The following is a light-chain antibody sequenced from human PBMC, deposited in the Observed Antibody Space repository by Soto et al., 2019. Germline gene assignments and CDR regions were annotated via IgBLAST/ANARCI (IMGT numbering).Light chain of an antibody. Sequence: QSVLTQPPSASGSPGQSVTISCTGTSSDVGGYNYVSWYQQHPGKAPKLMIYEVNKRPSGVPDRFSGSKSGNTASLTVSGLQAEDEGDYYCSSYAGSNKMFGGGTKLTVL. CDR1: SSDVGGYNY. J-gene: IGLJ3*02. CDR2: EVN. V-gene: IGLV2-8*01. CDR3: SSYAGSNKM.